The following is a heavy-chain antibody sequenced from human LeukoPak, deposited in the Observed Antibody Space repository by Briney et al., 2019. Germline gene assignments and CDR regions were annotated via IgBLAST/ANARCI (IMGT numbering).Heavy chain of an antibody. CDR1: GFTFSNAW. D-gene: IGHD3-22*01. V-gene: IGHV3-15*01. J-gene: IGHJ4*02. Sequence: GGSLILSCAASGFTFSNAWMSWVRQAPGKGLEWVGRIKSKTDGGTTDYAAPVKGRFTISRDDSKNTLYLQMNSLKTEDTAVYYCTTVYYYDSSGYYDYFDYWGQGTLVTVSS. CDR3: TTVYYYDSSGYYDYFDY. CDR2: IKSKTDGGTT.